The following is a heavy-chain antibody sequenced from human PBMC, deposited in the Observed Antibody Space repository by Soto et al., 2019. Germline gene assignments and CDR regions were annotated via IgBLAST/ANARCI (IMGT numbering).Heavy chain of an antibody. CDR3: AHRPIVGAAI. V-gene: IGHV4-4*02. J-gene: IGHJ4*02. CDR2: IFHSGST. Sequence: QVQLQESGPGLVKPSGTLSLTCAVFGGSISNSNWWTWVRQPPGKGLDWIGEIFHSGSTNYNSSLMGRVTRPVHKAHHPLSLKRSSVTAADTAVYYCAHRPIVGAAIWGQGTLVTVSS. D-gene: IGHD1-26*01. CDR1: GGSISNSNW.